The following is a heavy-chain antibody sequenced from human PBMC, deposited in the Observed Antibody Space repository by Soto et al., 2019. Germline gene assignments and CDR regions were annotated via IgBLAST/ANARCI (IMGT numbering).Heavy chain of an antibody. Sequence: QVQLQESGPGLVKPSETLSLTCTVSGGSISSYYWSWIRQPPGKGLEWIGYIYYSGSTNYNPSLKSRVTISVDTSNNQCSLKLSSVTAADAAVYYCARRWGAAFDYWGQGTLVTVSS. CDR1: GGSISSYY. D-gene: IGHD1-26*01. J-gene: IGHJ4*02. CDR2: IYYSGST. CDR3: ARRWGAAFDY. V-gene: IGHV4-59*08.